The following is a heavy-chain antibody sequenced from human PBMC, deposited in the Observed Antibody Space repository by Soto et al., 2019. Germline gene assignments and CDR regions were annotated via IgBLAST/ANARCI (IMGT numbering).Heavy chain of an antibody. CDR3: TKIKYCSSSSCFYNGLDY. J-gene: IGHJ4*02. CDR1: GYNFTTYW. V-gene: IGHV5-51*01. Sequence: GESLKISCKGSGYNFTTYWIGWVRQMPGKGLEWMGIIYPGDSDTRYSPSFQGQVTISADKSITTAYLQWSSLKASDTAMYYCTKIKYCSSSSCFYNGLDYWGQGTLVTVSS. D-gene: IGHD2-15*01. CDR2: IYPGDSDT.